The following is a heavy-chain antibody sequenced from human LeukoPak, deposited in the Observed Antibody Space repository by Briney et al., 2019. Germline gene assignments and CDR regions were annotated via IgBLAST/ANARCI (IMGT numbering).Heavy chain of an antibody. CDR3: WIDNRDTANRVMDCDPGGGGPGDSVS. J-gene: IGHJ5*01. CDR2: IIPILGIA. V-gene: IGHV1-69*04. D-gene: IGHD5-18*01. Sequence: SVKVSCKASGGTFSSYAISWVRQAPGQGLEWMGSIIPILGIANYAHTFQGRVTITADKSTNTAYIQLSSLRSDDTAVYYCWIDNRDTANRVMDCDPGGGGPGDSVSW. CDR1: GGTFSSYA.